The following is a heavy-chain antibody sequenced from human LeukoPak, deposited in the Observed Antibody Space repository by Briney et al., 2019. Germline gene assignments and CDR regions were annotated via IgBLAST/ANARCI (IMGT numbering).Heavy chain of an antibody. V-gene: IGHV3-30*02. J-gene: IGHJ1*01. Sequence: GGSLRLSCAASGFTFSSYGMHWVRQAPGKGLEWVAFIRYDGSNKYYADSVKGRFTISRDNSKNTLYLQMNSPRAEDTAVYYCAKAAGIAAAGMEYFQHWGQGTLVTVSS. CDR3: AKAAGIAAAGMEYFQH. CDR1: GFTFSSYG. D-gene: IGHD6-13*01. CDR2: IRYDGSNK.